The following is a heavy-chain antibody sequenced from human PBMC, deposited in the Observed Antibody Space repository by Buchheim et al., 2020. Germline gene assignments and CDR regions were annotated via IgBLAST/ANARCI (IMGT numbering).Heavy chain of an antibody. Sequence: QLQLQESGSGLVKPSQTLSLTCAVSGGSISSGGYSWSWIRQPPGKGLEWIGYIYHSGTTYYNPSLKSRVTISVDRSKNQFSLKLSSVTAADTAVYYCARDRPDYYDSSGYYYLLDWGQGTL. CDR3: ARDRPDYYDSSGYYYLLD. V-gene: IGHV4-30-2*01. J-gene: IGHJ4*02. CDR2: IYHSGTT. CDR1: GGSISSGGYS. D-gene: IGHD3-22*01.